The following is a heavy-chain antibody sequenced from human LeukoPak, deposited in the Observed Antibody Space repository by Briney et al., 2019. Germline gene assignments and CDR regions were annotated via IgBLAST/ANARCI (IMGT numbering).Heavy chain of an antibody. D-gene: IGHD6-13*01. CDR1: GYSISSGYY. CDR3: ATGEQLIAVGY. J-gene: IGHJ4*02. CDR2: IYHSGST. Sequence: RASETLSLTCTVSGYSISSGYYWGWIRQPPGKGLEWIGSIYHSGSTYYNPFLKSRVTISVDTSKNQFSLKLSSVTAADTAVYYCATGEQLIAVGYWGQGTLVTVSS. V-gene: IGHV4-38-2*02.